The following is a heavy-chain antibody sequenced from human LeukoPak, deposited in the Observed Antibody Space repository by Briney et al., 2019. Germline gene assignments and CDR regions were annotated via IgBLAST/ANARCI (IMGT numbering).Heavy chain of an antibody. D-gene: IGHD3-3*01. CDR2: INHSGST. V-gene: IGHV4-34*01. Sequence: PSETLSLTCAVYGGSFSGYYWSWIRQPPGKGLEWIGEINHSGSTNYNPSLKSRVTISVDTSKNQFSLKLSSVTAADTAVYYCARSAEYDFWSGYFGPPGYYYGMDVWGQGTTVTVSS. CDR3: ARSAEYDFWSGYFGPPGYYYGMDV. J-gene: IGHJ6*02. CDR1: GGSFSGYY.